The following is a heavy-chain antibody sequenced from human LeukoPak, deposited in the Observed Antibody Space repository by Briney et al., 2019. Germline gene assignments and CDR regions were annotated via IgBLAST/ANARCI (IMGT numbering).Heavy chain of an antibody. Sequence: SVMVSCKASGGTFSSYTISWVRQAPGQGLEWMGRIIPILGIANYAQKFQGRVTITADKSTSTAYMELSSLRSEDTAVYYCARASNWGSFDYWGQGTLVTVSS. CDR2: IIPILGIA. D-gene: IGHD7-27*01. CDR1: GGTFSSYT. V-gene: IGHV1-69*02. CDR3: ARASNWGSFDY. J-gene: IGHJ4*02.